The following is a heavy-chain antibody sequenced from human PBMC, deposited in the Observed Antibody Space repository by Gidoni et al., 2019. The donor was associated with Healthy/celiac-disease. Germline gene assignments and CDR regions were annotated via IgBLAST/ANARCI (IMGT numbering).Heavy chain of an antibody. CDR1: GGSISSGSYY. V-gene: IGHV4-61*02. Sequence: QVQLQESGPGLVKPSQTLSLTCTVSGGSISSGSYYWSWIRQPAGKGLEWIGRIYTSGSTNYNPSLKSRVTISVDTSKNQFSLKLSSVTAADTAVYYCARYGVVVPAYFDYWGQGTLVTVSS. CDR3: ARYGVVVPAYFDY. D-gene: IGHD2-2*01. CDR2: IYTSGST. J-gene: IGHJ4*02.